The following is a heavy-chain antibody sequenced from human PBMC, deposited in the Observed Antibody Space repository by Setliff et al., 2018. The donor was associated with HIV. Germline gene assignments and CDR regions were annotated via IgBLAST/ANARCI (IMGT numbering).Heavy chain of an antibody. CDR3: AKGYYDFVWGSSLAY. CDR2: ISGSGGST. V-gene: IGHV3-23*01. CDR1: GFTFSSYA. Sequence: GGSLRLSCAASGFTFSSYAMSWVRQAPGKGLEWVSAISGSGGSTYYADSVKGRFTISRDNSKSTLYLQMNSLRAEDTAVYYCAKGYYDFVWGSSLAYWGQGTLVTVSS. J-gene: IGHJ4*02. D-gene: IGHD3-16*01.